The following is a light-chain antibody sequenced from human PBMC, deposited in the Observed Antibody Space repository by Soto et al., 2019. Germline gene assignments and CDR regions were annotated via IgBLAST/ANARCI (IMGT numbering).Light chain of an antibody. CDR1: SSNIGSNT. V-gene: IGLV1-44*01. CDR3: AAWDDSLNGSYV. CDR2: SNN. Sequence: QSVLTQPPSASGTPGQRVTISCFGSSSNIGSNTVNWYQQLPGTAPKLLIYSNNQRPSGVPDRFSGSKSGTSASLAISGLQSEDEADYYCAAWDDSLNGSYVFGPGTKVTVL. J-gene: IGLJ1*01.